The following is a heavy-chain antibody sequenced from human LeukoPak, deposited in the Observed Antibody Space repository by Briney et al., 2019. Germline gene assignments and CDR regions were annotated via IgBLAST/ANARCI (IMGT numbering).Heavy chain of an antibody. D-gene: IGHD1-26*01. CDR3: QWELLDN. J-gene: IGHJ4*02. Sequence: GGSLRLSCAASGFTVRSNYMSWVRQAPGKGLEWVSFIYNDGRTYYADSVKGRFTISRHNSKNMLYLQMNSLRPEDTAAYYCQWELLDNWGQGTLVTVSS. CDR1: GFTVRSNY. V-gene: IGHV3-53*04. CDR2: IYNDGRT.